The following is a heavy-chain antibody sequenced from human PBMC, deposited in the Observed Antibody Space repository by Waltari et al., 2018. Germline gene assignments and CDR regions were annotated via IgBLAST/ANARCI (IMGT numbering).Heavy chain of an antibody. V-gene: IGHV5-51*01. CDR3: AMSPDTAMVSPLDY. J-gene: IGHJ4*02. D-gene: IGHD5-18*01. CDR1: SFTSYW. CDR2: IYPGDSDT. Sequence: SFTSYWIGWVRQMPGKGLEWMGIIYPGDSDTRYSPSFQGQVTISADKSISTAYLQWSSLKASDTAMYYCAMSPDTAMVSPLDYWGQGTLVTVSS.